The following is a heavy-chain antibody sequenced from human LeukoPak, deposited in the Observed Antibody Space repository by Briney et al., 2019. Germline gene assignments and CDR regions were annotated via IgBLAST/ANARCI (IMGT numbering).Heavy chain of an antibody. V-gene: IGHV3-23*01. Sequence: GGSLRLSRAASGFTFSSYAMSWVRQAPGKGLEWVSAISGSGGSTYYADSVKGRFTISRDNSKNTLYLQMNSLRAEDTAVYYCAKGAAAPRLWGYFDYWGQGTLVTVSS. CDR1: GFTFSSYA. J-gene: IGHJ4*02. D-gene: IGHD6-13*01. CDR3: AKGAAAPRLWGYFDY. CDR2: ISGSGGST.